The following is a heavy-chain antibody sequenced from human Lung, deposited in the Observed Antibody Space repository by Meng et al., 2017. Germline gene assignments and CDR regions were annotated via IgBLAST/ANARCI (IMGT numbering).Heavy chain of an antibody. D-gene: IGHD3-22*01. CDR2: IGHSGFT. CDR3: VRSSAWVRTGFDP. V-gene: IGHV4-39*01. Sequence: QPQLQEAGPGLVKTSEALARTCSVPGGSISTSGSYWGWIRQPPGKGLEWIGSIGHSGFTYYTPSVKSRVPVSIDTSKSQFSLKLTSVTAADTAVYFCVRSSAWVRTGFDPWGQGTLVTVSS. J-gene: IGHJ5*02. CDR1: GGSISTSGSY.